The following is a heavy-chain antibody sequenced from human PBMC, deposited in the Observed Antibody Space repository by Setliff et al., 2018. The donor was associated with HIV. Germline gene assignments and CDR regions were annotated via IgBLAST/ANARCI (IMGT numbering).Heavy chain of an antibody. D-gene: IGHD3-16*01. CDR2: ISPYNGNT. CDR1: GNTFISYG. J-gene: IGHJ5*02. CDR3: ARVVQGFASERFTLKNWFDP. Sequence: ASVKVSCKASGNTFISYGICWVRQAPGQGLEWMGWISPYNGNTKYSKKFQGRVTVTTDKSTSTAYMELRSLRFDDTAVYYCARVVQGFASERFTLKNWFDPWGQGTLVTVSS. V-gene: IGHV1-18*01.